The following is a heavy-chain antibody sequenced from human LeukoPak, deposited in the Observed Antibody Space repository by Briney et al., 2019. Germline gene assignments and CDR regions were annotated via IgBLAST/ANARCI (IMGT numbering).Heavy chain of an antibody. CDR1: GYTFTIYD. J-gene: IGHJ6*02. V-gene: IGHV1-8*01. CDR3: ASSKSRAVATILGTAHYYYYGMDV. Sequence: GASVKVSFKASGYTFTIYDINWVRQATGQGLGWMGWMNPNRGKTGYAQKFQGRVTITRNTSISTPYMELSSLRSEATAVYYCASSKSRAVATILGTAHYYYYGMDVWGQGTTVTVSS. CDR2: MNPNRGKT. D-gene: IGHD5-12*01.